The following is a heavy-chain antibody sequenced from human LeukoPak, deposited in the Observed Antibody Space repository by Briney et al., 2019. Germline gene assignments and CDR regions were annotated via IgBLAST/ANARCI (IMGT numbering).Heavy chain of an antibody. J-gene: IGHJ4*02. D-gene: IGHD3-22*01. Sequence: GGSLRLSCAASGFTVSGNYMSWVRQAPGKGLEWISVIYSGGSAFNADSVKGRFTISRDNSKNTLYLQMNSLRAEDTAVYYCASNYDSSGYLHFEYWGQGTLVTVSS. CDR1: GFTVSGNY. CDR3: ASNYDSSGYLHFEY. CDR2: IYSGGSA. V-gene: IGHV3-53*01.